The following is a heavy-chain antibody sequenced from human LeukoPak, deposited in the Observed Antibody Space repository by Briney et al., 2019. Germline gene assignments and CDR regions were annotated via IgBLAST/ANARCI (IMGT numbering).Heavy chain of an antibody. D-gene: IGHD3-10*01. J-gene: IGHJ4*02. CDR1: GYSISSGYY. Sequence: SETLSLTCTVSGYSISSGYYWGWIRQPPGKGLEWIGRIYTSGSTNYNPSLKSRVTISVDTSKNQFSLKLSSVTAADTAVYYCAREGVYYGSGSYYPRVDYWGQGTLVTVSS. CDR2: IYTSGST. V-gene: IGHV4-38-2*02. CDR3: AREGVYYGSGSYYPRVDY.